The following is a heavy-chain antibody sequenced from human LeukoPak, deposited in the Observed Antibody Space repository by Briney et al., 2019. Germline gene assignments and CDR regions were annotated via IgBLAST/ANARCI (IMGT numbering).Heavy chain of an antibody. V-gene: IGHV3-66*01. Sequence: GGSLRLSCAASGFTVSSNYMSWVRQAPGKGLEWVSVIYSGGSTYCADSVKGRFTISRDNSKNTLYLQMNSLRAEDTAVYYCAGGAYGDYTSGFDYWGQGTLVTVSS. CDR3: AGGAYGDYTSGFDY. CDR1: GFTVSSNY. CDR2: IYSGGST. D-gene: IGHD4-17*01. J-gene: IGHJ4*02.